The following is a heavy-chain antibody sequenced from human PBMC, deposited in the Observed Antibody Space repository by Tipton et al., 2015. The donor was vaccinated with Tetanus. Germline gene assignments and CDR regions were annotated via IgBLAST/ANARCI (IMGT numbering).Heavy chain of an antibody. CDR1: DESISSSSYY. J-gene: IGHJ3*02. V-gene: IGHV4-39*01. Sequence: TLSLTCTVSDESISSSSYYWGWIRHHPGRGLEWFASISNGGTSYNNPSFRSRVTISVDTSKNQFSLKLNSVTAADTAVYYRARRGDYVFYYESSGYLWGAAFDIWGQGTMVSVSA. CDR2: ISNGGTS. D-gene: IGHD3-22*01. CDR3: ARRGDYVFYYESSGYLWGAAFDI.